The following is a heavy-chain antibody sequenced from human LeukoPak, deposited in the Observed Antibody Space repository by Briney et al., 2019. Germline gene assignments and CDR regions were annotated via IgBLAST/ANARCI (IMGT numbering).Heavy chain of an antibody. Sequence: GGSLRLSCAASGFTFSNYSMNWVRQAPGKGLEWVSYISSSSNTIYYAGSVKGRFTISRDNAQNSLYLQMNSLRAEDTAVYYCARDFGARGWLDYWGQGTLVTVSS. V-gene: IGHV3-48*01. CDR3: ARDFGARGWLDY. CDR1: GFTFSNYS. CDR2: ISSSSNTI. D-gene: IGHD6-19*01. J-gene: IGHJ4*02.